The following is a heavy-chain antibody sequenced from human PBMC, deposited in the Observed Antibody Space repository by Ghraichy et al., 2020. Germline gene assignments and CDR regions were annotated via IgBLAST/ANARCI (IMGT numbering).Heavy chain of an antibody. D-gene: IGHD5-12*01. Sequence: GGSLRLSCAASGFTFSSYAMHWVRQAPGKGLEWVAVISYDGNNKYYADSVKGRFTISRDNSKNTLYLQMNNLRAEDTAVYYCARCYDLEGGYGMDVWGQGTTVTVSS. CDR1: GFTFSSYA. CDR3: ARCYDLEGGYGMDV. J-gene: IGHJ6*02. V-gene: IGHV3-30*04. CDR2: ISYDGNNK.